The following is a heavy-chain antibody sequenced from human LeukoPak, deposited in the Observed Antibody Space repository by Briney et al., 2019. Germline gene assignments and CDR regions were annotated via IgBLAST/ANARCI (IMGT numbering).Heavy chain of an antibody. V-gene: IGHV3-13*04. Sequence: GGSLRLSCAASGFTFSSYDMHWVPQATGKGLEWVSATGTAGDTYYPGSVKGRFTISRENAKNSLYLQMNSLRAGDTAVYYCARAYYYGSGSYYNGDYYYYGMDVWGQGTTVTVSS. D-gene: IGHD3-10*01. CDR2: TGTAGDT. CDR3: ARAYYYGSGSYYNGDYYYYGMDV. CDR1: GFTFSSYD. J-gene: IGHJ6*02.